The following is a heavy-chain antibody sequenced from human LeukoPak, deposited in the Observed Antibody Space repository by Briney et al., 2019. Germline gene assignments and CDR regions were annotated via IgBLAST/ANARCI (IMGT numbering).Heavy chain of an antibody. D-gene: IGHD5-24*01. J-gene: IGHJ4*02. CDR2: IIPIFGTA. CDR3: ASGRRDGYNWGFDY. Sequence: SVKVSCKASGYTFTSYGISWVRQAPGQGLEWMGGIIPIFGTANYAQKFQGRVTITADESTSTAYMELSSLRSEDTAVYYCASGRRDGYNWGFDYWGQGTLVTVSS. CDR1: GYTFTSYG. V-gene: IGHV1-69*13.